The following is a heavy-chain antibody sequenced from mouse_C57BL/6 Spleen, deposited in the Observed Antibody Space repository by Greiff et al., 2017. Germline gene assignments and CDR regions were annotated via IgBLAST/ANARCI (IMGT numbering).Heavy chain of an antibody. CDR1: GYSITSGYY. Sequence: EVKLQESGPGLVKPSQSLSLTCSVTGYSITSGYYWNWIRQFPGNKLEWMGYISYDGSNNYNPSLKNRISITRDTSKNQFFLKLNSVTTEDTATYYCAGDYYGSSYVPFAYWGQGTLVTVSA. V-gene: IGHV3-6*01. CDR3: AGDYYGSSYVPFAY. D-gene: IGHD1-1*01. CDR2: ISYDGSN. J-gene: IGHJ3*01.